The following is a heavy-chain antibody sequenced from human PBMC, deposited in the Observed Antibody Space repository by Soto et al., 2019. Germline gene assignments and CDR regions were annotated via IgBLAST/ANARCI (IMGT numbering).Heavy chain of an antibody. CDR3: AKERIVVVPAAYRWNYYGMDV. D-gene: IGHD2-2*01. V-gene: IGHV3-21*01. CDR1: GFTFSSYS. J-gene: IGHJ6*02. CDR2: ITSNGSNK. Sequence: PGGSLRLSCAASGFTFSSYSMNWVRQAPGKGLEWVSSITSNGSNKYYADSVKGRFTISRDNSKNTLYLQMNSLRAEDTAVYYCAKERIVVVPAAYRWNYYGMDVWGQGTTVTVSS.